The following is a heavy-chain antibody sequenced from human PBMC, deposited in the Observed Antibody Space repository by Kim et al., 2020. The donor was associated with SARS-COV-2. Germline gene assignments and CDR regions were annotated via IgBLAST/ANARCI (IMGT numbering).Heavy chain of an antibody. Sequence: GGSLRLSCAASGFTFSSYGMHWVRQAPGKGLEWVAVISYDGSNKYYADSGKGRFTISRDNSKNTLYLQMNSLRAEDTAVYYCAKEGAHDSSGYIDERYFDYWGQGTLVTVSS. CDR3: AKEGAHDSSGYIDERYFDY. CDR2: ISYDGSNK. CDR1: GFTFSSYG. D-gene: IGHD3-22*01. J-gene: IGHJ4*02. V-gene: IGHV3-30*18.